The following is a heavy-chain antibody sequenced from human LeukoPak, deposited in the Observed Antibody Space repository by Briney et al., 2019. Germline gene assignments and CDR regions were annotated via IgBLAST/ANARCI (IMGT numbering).Heavy chain of an antibody. CDR1: GGSISSSNW. J-gene: IGHJ4*02. CDR3: ASPSYYGSGSYYNVEY. V-gene: IGHV4-4*02. CDR2: IYHSGST. D-gene: IGHD3-10*01. Sequence: PSETLSLTCAVSGGSISSSNWWSWVRQPPGKGLEWIGEIYHSGSTYYNPSLKSRVTISVDTSKNQFSLKLSSVTAADTAVYYCASPSYYGSGSYYNVEYWGQGTLVTVSS.